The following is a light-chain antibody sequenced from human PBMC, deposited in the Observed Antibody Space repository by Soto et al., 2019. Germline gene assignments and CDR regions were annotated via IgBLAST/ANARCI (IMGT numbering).Light chain of an antibody. Sequence: IVLVACPAVPFGSPGGRGTLSFRASQSVRSNLAWYQQQPGQAPRLLIYGASTRATAIPARFSGSGSGTEFTLTISSLQSEDFAVYYCQQYNNLPRTFGQGTKVDIK. CDR2: GAS. V-gene: IGKV3-15*01. CDR1: QSVRSN. CDR3: QQYNNLPRT. J-gene: IGKJ1*01.